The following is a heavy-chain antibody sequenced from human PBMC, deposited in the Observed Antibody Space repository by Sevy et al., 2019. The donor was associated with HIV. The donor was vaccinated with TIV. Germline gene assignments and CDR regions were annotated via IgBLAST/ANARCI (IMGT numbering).Heavy chain of an antibody. J-gene: IGHJ4*02. CDR3: ARDPGYSSGWYGPHFDY. CDR1: GFTLSSYS. V-gene: IGHV3-48*01. D-gene: IGHD6-19*01. CDR2: ISSSSSSI. Sequence: GGSLRLSCAVSGFTLSSYSMNWVRQAPGKGLECVSYISSSSSSIYYADSVKGRFTISRDNAKNSLYLQMNNLRAEDTATYYCARDPGYSSGWYGPHFDYWGQGALVTVSS.